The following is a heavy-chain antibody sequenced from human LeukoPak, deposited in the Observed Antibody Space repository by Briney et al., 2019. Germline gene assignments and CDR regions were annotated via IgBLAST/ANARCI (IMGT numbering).Heavy chain of an antibody. J-gene: IGHJ4*02. D-gene: IGHD3-10*01. Sequence: SETLSLTCTVSGGSISSYYWSWIRQPAGKGLEWIGRIDTSGNTNYSPSLKSRLTMSVDTSKNQFSLKLSSVTAADTAVYYCARGLKRGATMVRGAGERSDYWGQGTLVTVSS. CDR1: GGSISSYY. CDR2: IDTSGNT. CDR3: ARGLKRGATMVRGAGERSDY. V-gene: IGHV4-4*07.